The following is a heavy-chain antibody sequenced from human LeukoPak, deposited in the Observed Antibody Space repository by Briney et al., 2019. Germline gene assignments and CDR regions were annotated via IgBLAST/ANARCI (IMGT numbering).Heavy chain of an antibody. Sequence: PGGSLRLSCAASGFTFDDYTMHWVRQAPGKGLEWVSLISWDGGSAYYADSVKGRFTISRDNSKNSLYPQMNSLRTEDTALYYCAKWATGNYFDYWGQGTLVTVSS. D-gene: IGHD5-12*01. CDR2: ISWDGGSA. V-gene: IGHV3-43*01. CDR1: GFTFDDYT. CDR3: AKWATGNYFDY. J-gene: IGHJ4*02.